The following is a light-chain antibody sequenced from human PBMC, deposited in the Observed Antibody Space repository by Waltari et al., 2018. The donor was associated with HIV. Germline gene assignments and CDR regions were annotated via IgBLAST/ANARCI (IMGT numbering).Light chain of an antibody. Sequence: QSALTQPPSTSGTPGQTVTIPCSGSSSNIGDNYVSWYQQLPGTAPKLLIYRNSQRPSGVLDRFSCSKSCTSASLAIHALRSEDEAEYHCAAWDDSLSGWVFGGGTNLTVL. J-gene: IGLJ3*02. CDR2: RNS. CDR3: AAWDDSLSGWV. CDR1: SSNIGDNY. V-gene: IGLV1-47*01.